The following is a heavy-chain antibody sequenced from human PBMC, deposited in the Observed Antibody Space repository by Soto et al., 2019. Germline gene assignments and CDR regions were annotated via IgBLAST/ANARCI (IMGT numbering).Heavy chain of an antibody. CDR3: ARGATTSAFSAMDV. CDR2: ISYDGDNK. D-gene: IGHD1-7*01. Sequence: QVQLVESGGGVVQPGRSLRLSCAASGFTFSYHALNWVRQAPGKGLEWVAVISYDGDNKYIAESVKGRFTISRDNSKKTVSLLMNSLRTEDTAIYFCARGATTSAFSAMDVWRQGTTVNVSS. V-gene: IGHV3-30-3*01. J-gene: IGHJ6*02. CDR1: GFTFSYHA.